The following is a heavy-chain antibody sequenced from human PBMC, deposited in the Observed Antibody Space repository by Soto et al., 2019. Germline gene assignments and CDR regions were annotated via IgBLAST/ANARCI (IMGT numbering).Heavy chain of an antibody. J-gene: IGHJ4*02. CDR1: GCSIISGDYY. D-gene: IGHD6-6*01. CDR3: AAPPRY. V-gene: IGHV4-30-4*02. CDR2: IYYSGDT. Sequence: SETLSLTCTFSGCSIISGDYYWSWIRQPPGKGLEWIGYIYYSGDTSYNPSLKSRVTISIDTSKNQFSLKLTSVTAADTAVYYCAAPPRYWGQGTLVTVSS.